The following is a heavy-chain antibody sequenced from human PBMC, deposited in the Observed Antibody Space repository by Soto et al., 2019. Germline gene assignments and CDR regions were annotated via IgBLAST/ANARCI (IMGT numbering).Heavy chain of an antibody. CDR3: ARWGTTGGLDV. CDR1: GSTFRSYV. D-gene: IGHD3-16*01. CDR2: TSYDGSDK. J-gene: IGHJ1*01. V-gene: IGHV3-30*19. Sequence: QVQLVESGGGVVQPGTSLRVSCVGSGSTFRSYVIHWVRQAPGKGLERVALTSYDGSDKYYGDSVRGRFTISRDNSRNTVDLQMDSLRLEDTVLYYCARWGTTGGLDVWGQGTLVSVSS.